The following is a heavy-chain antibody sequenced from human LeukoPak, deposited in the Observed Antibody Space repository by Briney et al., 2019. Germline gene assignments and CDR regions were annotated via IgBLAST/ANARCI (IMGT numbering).Heavy chain of an antibody. CDR3: ARDVSDENGSSSRIHLDS. D-gene: IGHD6-6*01. J-gene: IGHJ4*02. Sequence: GGSLRLSCAASGFTFSSYEMNWVRQAPGKGLEWVSYISSSGSTIYYADSVKGRFTISRDNAKNSLFLQMNNLRAEDTAVYYCARDVSDENGSSSRIHLDSWGQGTLVSVSS. CDR1: GFTFSSYE. V-gene: IGHV3-48*03. CDR2: ISSSGSTI.